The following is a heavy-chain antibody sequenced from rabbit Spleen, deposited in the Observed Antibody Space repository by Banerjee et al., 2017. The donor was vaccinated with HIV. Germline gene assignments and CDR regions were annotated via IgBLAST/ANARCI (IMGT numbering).Heavy chain of an antibody. Sequence: EESGGDLVQPEGSLTLTCKASGLDFSISYWICWVRQAPGKGLEWIACISTGSGSTDYATWVNGRFTISKTSSTTVTLQMTSLTAADTATYFCARRWLGWDLWGQGTLVTVS. J-gene: IGHJ4*01. CDR2: ISTGSGST. CDR1: GLDFSISYW. CDR3: ARRWLGWDL. D-gene: IGHD4-1*01. V-gene: IGHV1S45*01.